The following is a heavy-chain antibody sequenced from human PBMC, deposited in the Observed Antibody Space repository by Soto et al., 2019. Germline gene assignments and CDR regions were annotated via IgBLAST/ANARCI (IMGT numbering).Heavy chain of an antibody. V-gene: IGHV3-30*18. D-gene: IGHD2-21*01. CDR3: AKDLRTTISDYGMDV. CDR1: GFTFCSHG. Sequence: QVQLVESGGGLVQPGGSLRLTCVASGFTFCSHGMHWVRQAPGKGLEWVAVISYDETNEYYVDSVKGRFTISRDNSKSTLYLQMNRLRPEDTAVYKCAKDLRTTISDYGMDVWGQGTTVNVSS. J-gene: IGHJ6*02. CDR2: ISYDETNE.